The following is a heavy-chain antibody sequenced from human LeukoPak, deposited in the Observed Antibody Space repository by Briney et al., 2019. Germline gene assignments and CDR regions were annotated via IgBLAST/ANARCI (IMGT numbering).Heavy chain of an antibody. CDR1: GYTFTGYY. CDR2: INPNSGGT. V-gene: IGHV1-2*02. J-gene: IGHJ3*01. D-gene: IGHD6-19*01. Sequence: ASVKVSCKASGYTFTGYYIHWVRQAPGQGLEWMGWINPNSGGTNYAQKFQGRVIMTRDTSISTAYMELSRLTSDDTAVYYCASPRSSGWYGYAFDAWGQGTMVTVSS. CDR3: ASPRSSGWYGYAFDA.